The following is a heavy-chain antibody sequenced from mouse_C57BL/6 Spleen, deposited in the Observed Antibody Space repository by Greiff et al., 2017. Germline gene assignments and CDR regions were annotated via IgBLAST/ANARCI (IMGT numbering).Heavy chain of an antibody. V-gene: IGHV1-39*01. CDR2: INPNYGTT. J-gene: IGHJ2*01. Sequence: VQLKQSGPELVKPGASVKISCKASGYSFTDYNMNWVKQSNGKSLEWIGVINPNYGTTSYNQKFKGKATLTVDQSSSTAYMQLNSLTSEDSAVYYCARWVDSDYYGSSYYFDYWGQGTTLTVSS. CDR3: ARWVDSDYYGSSYYFDY. CDR1: GYSFTDYN. D-gene: IGHD1-1*01.